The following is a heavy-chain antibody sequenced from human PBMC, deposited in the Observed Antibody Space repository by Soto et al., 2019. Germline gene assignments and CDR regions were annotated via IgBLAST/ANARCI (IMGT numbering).Heavy chain of an antibody. J-gene: IGHJ6*02. CDR3: AKDISSSTSSNYGMDV. V-gene: IGHV3-9*01. CDR1: GFTFDDYA. D-gene: IGHD2-2*01. CDR2: ISWNSGSI. Sequence: EVQLVESGGGLVQPGRSPRLSCAASGFTFDDYAMHWVRQAPGKGLEWVSGISWNSGSIGYADSVKGRFTISRDNAKNSLYLQMNSLRAEDTALYYCAKDISSSTSSNYGMDVWGQGTTVTVSS.